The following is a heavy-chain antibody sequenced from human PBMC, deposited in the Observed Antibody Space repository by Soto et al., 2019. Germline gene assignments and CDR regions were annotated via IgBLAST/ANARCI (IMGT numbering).Heavy chain of an antibody. CDR1: GFTFSSYG. V-gene: IGHV3-30*18. CDR2: ISYDGSNK. CDR3: AKDALNYDSSGYYLDY. J-gene: IGHJ4*02. Sequence: GGSLRLSCAASGFTFSSYGMHWVRQAPGKGLEWVAVISYDGSNKYYADSVKGRFTISRDNSKNTLYLQMNSLRAEDTAVYYCAKDALNYDSSGYYLDYWGQGTLVTVSS. D-gene: IGHD3-22*01.